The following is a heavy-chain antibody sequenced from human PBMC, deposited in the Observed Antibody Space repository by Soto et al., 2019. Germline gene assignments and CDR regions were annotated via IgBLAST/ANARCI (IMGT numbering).Heavy chain of an antibody. CDR1: GFTFSSYE. D-gene: IGHD3-3*01. V-gene: IGHV3-48*03. CDR3: ARPQEIDNFWSLGYYYTVDV. J-gene: IGHJ6*02. Sequence: LRLSCVASGFTFSSYEMNWVRQAPGKGLEWVSYISSSGMTVYYADSVKGRFTISRDNAKNSLYLQMNNLRAEDTAVYYCARPQEIDNFWSLGYYYTVDVWGQGTTVTVSS. CDR2: ISSSGMTV.